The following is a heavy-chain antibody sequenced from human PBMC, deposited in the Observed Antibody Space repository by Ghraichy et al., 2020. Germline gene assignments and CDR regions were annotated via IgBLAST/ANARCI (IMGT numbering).Heavy chain of an antibody. V-gene: IGHV1-46*01. CDR2: INPSGGGT. D-gene: IGHD3-9*01. CDR3: ARTYYQVLSVQFDY. Sequence: ASVKVSCKASGFMFTSYYFHWVRQAPGQGLEWMGIINPSGGGTRYAQKFEGRVTMTTDTSTSTIYMELNSLRSEDTAVYYCARTYYQVLSVQFDYWGQGTLVTVS. J-gene: IGHJ4*02. CDR1: GFMFTSYY.